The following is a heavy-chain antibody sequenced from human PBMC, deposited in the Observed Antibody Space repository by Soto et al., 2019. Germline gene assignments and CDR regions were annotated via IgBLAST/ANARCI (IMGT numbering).Heavy chain of an antibody. D-gene: IGHD2-2*01. Sequence: SETLSLTCAVYCGSFSGYYWSWIRQPPGKGLEWIGEINHSGSTNYSPSLKSRVTISVDTSKNQFSLKLSSVTAADTAVYYCARGLDVVVPAATSFDYWGQGTLVTVSS. V-gene: IGHV4-34*01. J-gene: IGHJ4*02. CDR1: CGSFSGYY. CDR3: ARGLDVVVPAATSFDY. CDR2: INHSGST.